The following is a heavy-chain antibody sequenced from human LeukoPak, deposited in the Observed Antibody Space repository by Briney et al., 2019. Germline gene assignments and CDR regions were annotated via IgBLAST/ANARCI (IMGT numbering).Heavy chain of an antibody. J-gene: IGHJ3*02. CDR1: GYSISSGYY. CDR3: ASRRWLTAFDI. CDR2: IYHSGST. D-gene: IGHD3-22*01. Sequence: SETLSLTCTVSGYSISSGYYWGWIRQPPGKGLEWIGSIYHSGSTYYNPSLKSRVTISVDTSKNQFSLKLSSVTAADTAVYYCASRRWLTAFDIWGQGTMVTVSS. V-gene: IGHV4-38-2*02.